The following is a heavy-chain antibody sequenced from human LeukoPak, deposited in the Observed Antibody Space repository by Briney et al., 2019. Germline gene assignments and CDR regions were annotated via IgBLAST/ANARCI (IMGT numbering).Heavy chain of an antibody. D-gene: IGHD2-2*02. Sequence: ASVKVSCKASGGTFSSYAISWVRQAPGQGLEWMGWINTNTGNPTYAQGFTGRFVFSLDTSVSTAYLQISSLKAEDTAVYYCARTGEYQLLYEGLIWFDPWGQGTLVTVSS. CDR2: INTNTGNP. CDR3: ARTGEYQLLYEGLIWFDP. CDR1: GGTFSSYA. J-gene: IGHJ5*02. V-gene: IGHV7-4-1*02.